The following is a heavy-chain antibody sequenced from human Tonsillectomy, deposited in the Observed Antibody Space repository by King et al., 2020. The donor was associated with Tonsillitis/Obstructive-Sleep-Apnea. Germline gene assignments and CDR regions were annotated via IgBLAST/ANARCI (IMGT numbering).Heavy chain of an antibody. D-gene: IGHD4-17*01. V-gene: IGHV3-7*04. J-gene: IGHJ4*02. CDR3: ARNRYGDLDY. CDR2: IQQGGSQR. CDR1: GFNFNTYW. Sequence: VQLVESGGGLVQPGGSLTLCCAASGFNFNTYWMTWVRQTPGKGLEWVANIQQGGSQRYYVDSVKGRFTISRDNAKESLYLQMNSLRAEDTAVYYCARNRYGDLDYWGQGTLVTVSS.